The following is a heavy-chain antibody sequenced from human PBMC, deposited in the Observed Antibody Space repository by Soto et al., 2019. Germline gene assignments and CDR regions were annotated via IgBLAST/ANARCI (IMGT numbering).Heavy chain of an antibody. Sequence: ASVKVSCKASGYTFTSYDINWVRQATGQGLEWMGWVNPNSGNTGYAQKFQGRVTMTRNTSIRTAYMELSSLRSEDTAVYYCAIDSSGYYRAFDIWGQGTMVTVS. J-gene: IGHJ3*02. CDR1: GYTFTSYD. CDR3: AIDSSGYYRAFDI. V-gene: IGHV1-8*01. CDR2: VNPNSGNT. D-gene: IGHD3-22*01.